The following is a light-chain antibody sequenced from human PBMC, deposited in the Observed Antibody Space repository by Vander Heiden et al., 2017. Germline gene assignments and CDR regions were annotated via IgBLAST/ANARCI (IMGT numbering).Light chain of an antibody. Sequence: QSALTQHASVSGSAGQSITISCTGTSSDVGCYYEVSCYQRHPGKAPKLMFYDVSNRPSGVSNRFSGSKSGNTASLTISGLQAEDEADYYCSSYTSSSIVVFGGGTKLTVL. CDR3: SSYTSSSIVV. J-gene: IGLJ2*01. CDR1: SSDVGCYYE. CDR2: DVS. V-gene: IGLV2-14*03.